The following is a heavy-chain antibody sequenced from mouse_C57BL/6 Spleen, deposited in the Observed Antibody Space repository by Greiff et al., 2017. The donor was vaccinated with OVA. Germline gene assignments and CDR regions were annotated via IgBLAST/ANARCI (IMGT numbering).Heavy chain of an antibody. D-gene: IGHD1-1*02. V-gene: IGHV5-17*01. J-gene: IGHJ1*03. CDR1: GFTFSDYG. CDR3: ARQGGWYFDV. Sequence: EVKVVESGGGLVKPGGSLKLSCAASGFTFSDYGMHWVRQAPEKGLEWVAYISSGSSTIYYADTVKGRFTISRDNTKNTLFLQMTSLRSENTARYCCARQGGWYFDVWGTGTTVTVSS. CDR2: ISSGSSTI.